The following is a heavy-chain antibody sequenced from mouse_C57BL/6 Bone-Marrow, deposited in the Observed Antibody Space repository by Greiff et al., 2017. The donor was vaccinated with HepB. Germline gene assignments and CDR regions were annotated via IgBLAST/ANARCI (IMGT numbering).Heavy chain of an antibody. CDR1: GFTFSSYA. D-gene: IGHD1-1*01. Sequence: EVQLVESGGGLVKPGGSLKLSCAASGFTFSSYAMSWVRQTPEKRLEWVATISDGGSYTYYPDNVKGRFTISRDNAKNNLYLQMSHLKSEDTAMYYCARAPYYYGSSPYWYFDVGGTGTTVTVSS. V-gene: IGHV5-4*01. CDR2: ISDGGSYT. J-gene: IGHJ1*03. CDR3: ARAPYYYGSSPYWYFDV.